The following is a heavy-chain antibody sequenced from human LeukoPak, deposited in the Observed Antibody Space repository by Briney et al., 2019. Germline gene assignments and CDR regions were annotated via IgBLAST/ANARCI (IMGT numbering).Heavy chain of an antibody. J-gene: IGHJ4*02. CDR3: ARDWYSGSYPLDY. CDR1: GFTFSSYS. D-gene: IGHD1-26*01. Sequence: GGSLRLSCAASGFTFSSYSMNWVRQAPGKGLECVSSISSSSSYIYYADSVKGRFTISRDNTKNSLYLQMNSLRAEDTAVYYCARDWYSGSYPLDYWGQGTLVTVSS. V-gene: IGHV3-21*04. CDR2: ISSSSSYI.